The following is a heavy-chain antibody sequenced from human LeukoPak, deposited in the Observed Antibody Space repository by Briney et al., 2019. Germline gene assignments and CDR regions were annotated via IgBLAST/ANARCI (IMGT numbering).Heavy chain of an antibody. CDR2: IKSKTDGGTT. J-gene: IGHJ4*02. CDR1: GFTFSNAW. D-gene: IGHD3-22*01. V-gene: IGHV3-15*01. CDR3: TTDNYDSSGYYCAFDY. Sequence: GSLRLSCAASGFTFSNAWMSWVRQAPGKGLEWVGRIKSKTDGGTTDYAAPVKGRFTISRDDSKNTLYLQMNSLKTEDTAVYYCTTDNYDSSGYYCAFDYWGQGTLVTVSS.